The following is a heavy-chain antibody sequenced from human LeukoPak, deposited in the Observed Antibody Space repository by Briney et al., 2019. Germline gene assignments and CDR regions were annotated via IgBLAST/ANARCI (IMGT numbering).Heavy chain of an antibody. CDR1: GAALSEYY. Sequence: PSETLSLTCAVYGAALSEYYWSWIRQSPGKGLEWIGEVAHKGPTVYSPTLNRKYNPSFKSRVTMSVDPSKNQFSLKLTSVTVADTAVYYCARPQGGAAAGPFDYWGQGTLVTVSS. CDR3: ARPQGGAAAGPFDY. CDR2: VAHKGPTVYSPTLNR. V-gene: IGHV4-34*01. J-gene: IGHJ4*02. D-gene: IGHD6-13*01.